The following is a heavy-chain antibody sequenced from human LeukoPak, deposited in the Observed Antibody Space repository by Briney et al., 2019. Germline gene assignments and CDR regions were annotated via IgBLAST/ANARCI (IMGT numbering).Heavy chain of an antibody. D-gene: IGHD1-7*01. CDR3: ARAGSFWHYVY. J-gene: IGHJ4*02. CDR2: IKQDGSEK. Sequence: GGSPRLSCAASGFTFRSYWMRWVRQAPGKGLEWVANIKQDGSEKYYVDSVKGRFTISRDNAKNSLSLQMNSLRVEDTAVYYCARAGSFWHYVYWGQGTLVTVSS. V-gene: IGHV3-7*01. CDR1: GFTFRSYW.